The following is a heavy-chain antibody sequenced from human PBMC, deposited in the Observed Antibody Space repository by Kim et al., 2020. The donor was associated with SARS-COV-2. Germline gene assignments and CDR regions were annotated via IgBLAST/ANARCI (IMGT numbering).Heavy chain of an antibody. CDR2: ISYDGSNK. J-gene: IGHJ6*02. V-gene: IGHV3-33*05. CDR1: GFTFSSYG. D-gene: IGHD3-9*01. Sequence: GGSLRLSCAASGFTFSSYGMHWVRQAPGKGLEWVAVISYDGSNKYYADSVKGRFTISRDKSKNTLSLQMNSLRAEDTAVYYCARDGGHYYILTGYYVPPHYYYYYGMDVWGQGTTVTVSS. CDR3: ARDGGHYYILTGYYVPPHYYYYYGMDV.